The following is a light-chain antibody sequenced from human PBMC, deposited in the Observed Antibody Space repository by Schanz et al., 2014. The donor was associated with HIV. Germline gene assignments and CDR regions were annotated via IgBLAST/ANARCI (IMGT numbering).Light chain of an antibody. CDR1: SSDVGGYNY. CDR2: DVS. Sequence: QSALTQPASVSGSPGQSITISCTGTSSDVGGYNYVSRYQQPPGKAPKLLIYDVSNRPSGVSYRFSGSKSGNTASLTISGLQADDEGDYYCTSYTTNRTVAFGGGTKLTVL. CDR3: TSYTTNRTVA. J-gene: IGLJ3*02. V-gene: IGLV2-14*01.